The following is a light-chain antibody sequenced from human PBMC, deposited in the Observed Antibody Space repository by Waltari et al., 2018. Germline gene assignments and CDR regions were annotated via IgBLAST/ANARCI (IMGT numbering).Light chain of an antibody. CDR3: SSYGGDNNYL. CDR1: SRHLGDYDY. CDR2: DVS. V-gene: IGLV2-8*01. J-gene: IGLJ1*01. Sequence: QSALTQPPSASGFPGQSVTISCTGTSRHLGDYDYASWYQQYPAKAPKLIIYDVSKRPSGVPDRFSGSKSGNTASLTVSGLQAEDEADYYCSSYGGDNNYLFGTGTAVTVL.